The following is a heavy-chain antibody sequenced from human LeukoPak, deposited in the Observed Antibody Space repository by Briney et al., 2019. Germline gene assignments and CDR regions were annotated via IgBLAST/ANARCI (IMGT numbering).Heavy chain of an antibody. D-gene: IGHD1-1*01. CDR1: GFTFSSYA. CDR3: AKGHDTRTATLDY. Sequence: GRSLRLSCAASGFTFSSYAMHWVRQAPGKGLEWVSAIGGSDAGTYYADSVKGRFTISRDNSKNTLYLQMNSLRAEDTAVYYCAKGHDTRTATLDYWGQGTLVTVSS. J-gene: IGHJ4*02. V-gene: IGHV3-23*01. CDR2: IGGSDAGT.